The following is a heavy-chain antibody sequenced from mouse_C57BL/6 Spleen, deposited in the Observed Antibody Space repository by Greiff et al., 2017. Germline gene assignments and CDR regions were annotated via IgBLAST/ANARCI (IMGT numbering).Heavy chain of an antibody. CDR2: ISYDGSN. CDR3: ARRWDWFAY. D-gene: IGHD1-1*02. Sequence: VQLKESGPDLVKPSQSLSLTCSVTGYSITSGYYWNWIRQFPGNKLEWMGYISYDGSNNYNPSLKNRISITRDTSKNQFFLKLNSVTTEDTATYYCARRWDWFAYWGQGTLVTVSA. J-gene: IGHJ3*01. V-gene: IGHV3-6*01. CDR1: GYSITSGYY.